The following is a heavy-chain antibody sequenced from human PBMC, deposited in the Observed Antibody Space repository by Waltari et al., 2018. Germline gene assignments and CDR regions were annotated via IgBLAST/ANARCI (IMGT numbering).Heavy chain of an antibody. CDR1: RFRLTTYG. D-gene: IGHD1-26*01. CDR2: ISSDGSYE. J-gene: IGHJ6*02. CDR3: ATRDILGGSQNYYYYGMDV. V-gene: IGHV3-30*03. Sequence: QVQLVESGGGVVQPGRSLRLSCAASRFRLTTYGMHWARQAPGKGLEWVAFISSDGSYEYYPDAVKGRFTISRDNSKTTVFLQMNSLRDEDTAVYYCATRDILGGSQNYYYYGMDVWGQGTRVTVSS.